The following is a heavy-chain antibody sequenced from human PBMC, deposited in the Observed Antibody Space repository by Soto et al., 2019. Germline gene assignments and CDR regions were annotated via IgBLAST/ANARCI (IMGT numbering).Heavy chain of an antibody. V-gene: IGHV3-23*01. CDR1: GFTFSSYA. CDR3: AEVGTTDHGDYVYYYGMDG. J-gene: IGHJ6*02. D-gene: IGHD4-17*01. CDR2: ISGSGGST. Sequence: EVQLLESGGGLVQPGGSLRLSCAASGFTFSSYAMSWVRQAPGKGLEWVSAISGSGGSTYYADSVKGRFTISRDNSKNTLYLQMNSLRAEDTAVYYCAEVGTTDHGDYVYYYGMDGWGQGTTVTVSS.